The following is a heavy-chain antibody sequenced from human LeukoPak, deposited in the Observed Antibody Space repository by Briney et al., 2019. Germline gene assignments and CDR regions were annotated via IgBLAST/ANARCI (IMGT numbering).Heavy chain of an antibody. J-gene: IGHJ4*02. Sequence: ASVKVSCKASGGTFSSYAIRWVRQAPGQGLEWMGRIIPILGTAHYAQKLQGRVTITTDESTSTAYMELSSLRSDDTAVYYCAREYGDFWSGYYKSHFDYWGQGTLVTVSS. D-gene: IGHD3-3*01. CDR1: GGTFSSYA. CDR2: IIPILGTA. V-gene: IGHV1-69*05. CDR3: AREYGDFWSGYYKSHFDY.